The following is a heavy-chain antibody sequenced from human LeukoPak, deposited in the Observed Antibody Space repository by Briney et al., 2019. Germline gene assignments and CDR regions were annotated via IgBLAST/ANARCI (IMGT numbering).Heavy chain of an antibody. CDR3: ARVYYYDSSGYDI. Sequence: GGSLRLSCAASGFTFSSYSMNWVRQAPGKGLEWVSYISSSSSTIYYADSVKGRFTISRDNAKNSLYLQMNSLRAEDTAVYYCARVYYYDSSGYDIWGQGTMVTVSS. D-gene: IGHD3-22*01. CDR2: ISSSSSTI. CDR1: GFTFSSYS. V-gene: IGHV3-48*04. J-gene: IGHJ3*02.